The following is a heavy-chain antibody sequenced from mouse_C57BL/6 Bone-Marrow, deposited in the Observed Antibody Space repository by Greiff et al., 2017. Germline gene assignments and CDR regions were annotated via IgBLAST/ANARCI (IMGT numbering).Heavy chain of an antibody. J-gene: IGHJ4*01. Sequence: EVQRVESGGGLVQPGGSLSLSCAASGFTFTDYYMSWVRQPPGKALEWLGFIRNKANGYTTEYSASVKGRFTISRDNSQSILYLQMNALRAEDSATYYCARYYYGSRRTLYAMDYWGQGTSVTVSS. V-gene: IGHV7-3*01. CDR3: ARYYYGSRRTLYAMDY. CDR2: IRNKANGYTT. D-gene: IGHD1-1*01. CDR1: GFTFTDYY.